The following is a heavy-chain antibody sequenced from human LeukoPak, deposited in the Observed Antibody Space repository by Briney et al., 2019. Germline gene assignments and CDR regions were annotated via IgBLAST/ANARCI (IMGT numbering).Heavy chain of an antibody. D-gene: IGHD2-8*01. CDR1: GGSISSSSYY. CDR3: ARDLGYCTNGVCPNWFDP. Sequence: SETLSLTCSVSGGSISSSSYYWGWIRQPPGKGLEWIGTISYSGSTFYNPSLKSRVTISVDTSKNQFSLKLSSVTAADTAVYYCARDLGYCTNGVCPNWFDPWGQGTLVAVSS. CDR2: ISYSGST. J-gene: IGHJ5*02. V-gene: IGHV4-39*07.